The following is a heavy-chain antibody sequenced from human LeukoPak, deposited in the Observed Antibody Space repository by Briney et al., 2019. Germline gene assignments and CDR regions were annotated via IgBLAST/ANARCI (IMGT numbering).Heavy chain of an antibody. Sequence: GESLKISCVASGFSLRNYWMSWVRQAPGKGLEWVANIKQDESEKYYVDSVKGRFTISRDNAKNSLYLQMNSLRAEDTAVYYCARALDSSSSRYQAFEYWGQGTLVTVSS. CDR3: ARALDSSSSRYQAFEY. CDR2: IKQDESEK. D-gene: IGHD2-2*01. J-gene: IGHJ4*02. CDR1: GFSLRNYW. V-gene: IGHV3-7*01.